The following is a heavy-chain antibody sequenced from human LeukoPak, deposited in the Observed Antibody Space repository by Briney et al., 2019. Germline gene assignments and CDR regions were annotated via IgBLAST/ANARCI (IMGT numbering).Heavy chain of an antibody. D-gene: IGHD1-1*01. CDR3: ARGTDTTPRGREYYFDY. CDR1: GGSISSGSYY. V-gene: IGHV4-61*02. J-gene: IGHJ4*02. CDR2: IYTSGST. Sequence: SETLSLTCTVSGGSISSGSYYWSWIRQPAGKGLEWIGRIYTSGSTNYNPSLKSRVTISVDTSKNQFSLKLSSVTAADTAVYYCARGTDTTPRGREYYFDYWGQGTLVTVSS.